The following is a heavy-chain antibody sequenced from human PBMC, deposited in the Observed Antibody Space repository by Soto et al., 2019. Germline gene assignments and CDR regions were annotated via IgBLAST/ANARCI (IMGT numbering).Heavy chain of an antibody. CDR1: GFRFVSYT. Sequence: EVQLLESGGGLVQPGGSLRLSCAASGFRFVSYTMSWVRQAPGTGLEWVSGISGSGASTYYADSAKGRFTISRDKSRNTLYLQMNSLRAEDTAVYYCAKAHQFIVVAPLDYWGQGTLVTVSS. J-gene: IGHJ4*02. CDR2: ISGSGAST. D-gene: IGHD3-22*01. CDR3: AKAHQFIVVAPLDY. V-gene: IGHV3-23*01.